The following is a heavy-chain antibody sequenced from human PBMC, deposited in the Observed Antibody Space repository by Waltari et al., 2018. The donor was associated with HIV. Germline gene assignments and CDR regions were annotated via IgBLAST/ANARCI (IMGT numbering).Heavy chain of an antibody. Sequence: GLVKSSETLSLTCTVSGGSMTSSSYYWGWIRQPPGKGLEWIGSMSYSGSTYNNASLRSRLTISVDTSKNQFSLKLTSVTAADTAMYYCARSFSGYSNYFDPWGQGTLVTVSS. D-gene: IGHD4-4*01. CDR3: ARSFSGYSNYFDP. CDR1: GGSMTSSSYY. CDR2: MSYSGST. V-gene: IGHV4-39*01. J-gene: IGHJ5*02.